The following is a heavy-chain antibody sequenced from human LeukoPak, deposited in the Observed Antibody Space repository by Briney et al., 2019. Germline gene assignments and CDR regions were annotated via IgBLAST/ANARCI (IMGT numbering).Heavy chain of an antibody. J-gene: IGHJ4*02. CDR3: ARASPGYSYDYFDY. Sequence: ASVKVSCKASGYIFTSYVMHWERQAPGQRLEWMGWINAGNGNTKSSQKFQGRVTIIRDTSASTAYMEVSSLRSEDTSVYYCARASPGYSYDYFDYWGQGTLVTVSS. V-gene: IGHV1-3*01. CDR1: GYIFTSYV. CDR2: INAGNGNT. D-gene: IGHD5-18*01.